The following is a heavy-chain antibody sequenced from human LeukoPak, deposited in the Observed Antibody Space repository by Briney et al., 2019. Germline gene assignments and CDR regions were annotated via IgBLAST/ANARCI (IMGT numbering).Heavy chain of an antibody. CDR2: IKSKTDGGTT. J-gene: IGHJ4*02. CDR3: TRGYCSSTSCSQYDY. CDR1: GFTFSNAW. V-gene: IGHV3-15*01. Sequence: GGSLRLSCAASGFTFSNAWMSWVRQAPGKGLEWVGRIKSKTDGGTTDYAAPVKGRFTISRDDSKNTLYLQMNSLKTEDTAVYNCTRGYCSSTSCSQYDYWGQGTLVTVSS. D-gene: IGHD2-2*03.